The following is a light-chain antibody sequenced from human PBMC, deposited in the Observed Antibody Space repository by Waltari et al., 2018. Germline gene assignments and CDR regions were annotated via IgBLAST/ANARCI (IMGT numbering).Light chain of an antibody. V-gene: IGLV2-14*03. CDR2: DVT. J-gene: IGLJ2*01. CDR3: SSQTLDGLVL. CDR1: GSAAGASES. Sequence: QSALTQPASVSGSPGQSITISCSGLGSAAGASESVSWHQHHPDKAPQVILYDVTHRPSGVSDRFSASKSANTASLTISRLQPEDEADYYCSSQTLDGLVLFGGGTRLTVL.